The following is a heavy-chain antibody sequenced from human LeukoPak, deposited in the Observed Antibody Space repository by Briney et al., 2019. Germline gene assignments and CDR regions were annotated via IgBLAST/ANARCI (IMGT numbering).Heavy chain of an antibody. V-gene: IGHV3-11*04. Sequence: GGSLRLSCAASGFTFSDYYMSWIRQAPGKGLKWVSYISSSGSTIYYADSVKGRFTISRDNAKNSLYLQMNSLRAEDTAVCYCARGPLRWGSYYRAAFDIWGQGTMVTVSS. D-gene: IGHD3-10*01. CDR1: GFTFSDYY. CDR2: ISSSGSTI. J-gene: IGHJ3*02. CDR3: ARGPLRWGSYYRAAFDI.